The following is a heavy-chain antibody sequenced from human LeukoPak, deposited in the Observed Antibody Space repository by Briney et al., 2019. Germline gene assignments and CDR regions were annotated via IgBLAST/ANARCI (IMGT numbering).Heavy chain of an antibody. CDR2: IYYSGST. V-gene: IGHV4-59*01. J-gene: IGHJ3*02. CDR3: ARESVVTGDAFGI. D-gene: IGHD1-14*01. Sequence: SETLSLTCTVSGGSISSYYWSWIRQPPGKGLEWIGYIYYSGSTNYNPSLKSRVTISVDTSKNQFSLKLSSVTAADTAVYYCARESVVTGDAFGIWGQGTMVTVSS. CDR1: GGSISSYY.